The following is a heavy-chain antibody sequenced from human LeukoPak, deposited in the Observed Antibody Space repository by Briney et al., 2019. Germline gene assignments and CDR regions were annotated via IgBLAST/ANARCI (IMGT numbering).Heavy chain of an antibody. CDR2: IDPNNGAT. D-gene: IGHD3-22*01. Sequence: ASVKVSCKPSGYTFTDYYLHWLRQAPGQGLEWVGWIDPNNGATKYAQRFQGTVTLTRDTSIRTAFMEVSSLRFDDTAVYFCARGLGRSGSYSKHWLDPWGQGTLVTVSS. V-gene: IGHV1-2*02. J-gene: IGHJ5*02. CDR3: ARGLGRSGSYSKHWLDP. CDR1: GYTFTDYY.